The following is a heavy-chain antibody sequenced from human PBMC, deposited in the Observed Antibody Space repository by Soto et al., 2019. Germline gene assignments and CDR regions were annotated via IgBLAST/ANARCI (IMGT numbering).Heavy chain of an antibody. J-gene: IGHJ4*02. CDR1: GFTFSSYW. CDR3: VRYSRSVGGSYRPDY. Sequence: GGSLRLSCAASGFTFSSYWMHWVRQVPEKGLVWVSRINSDGSITNYADAVKGRFTISRDNVKNTLYLQMNSLRAEDTAVYYWVRYSRSVGGSYRPDYWGQGTLVTVSS. V-gene: IGHV3-74*01. D-gene: IGHD3-16*02. CDR2: INSDGSIT.